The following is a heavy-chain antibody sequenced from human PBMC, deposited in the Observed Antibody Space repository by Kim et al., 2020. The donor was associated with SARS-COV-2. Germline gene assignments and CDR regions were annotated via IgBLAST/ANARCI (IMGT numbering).Heavy chain of an antibody. CDR3: ARPTAYSSSRYVGFDI. V-gene: IGHV1-3*01. CDR2: INAGNGNT. D-gene: IGHD6-13*01. CDR1: GYTFTSYA. Sequence: ASVKVSCKASGYTFTSYAMHWVRQAPGQRLEWMGWINAGNGNTKYSQKFQGRVTITRDTSASTAYMELSSLRSEDTAVYYCARPTAYSSSRYVGFDIWGQGTMVTVSS. J-gene: IGHJ3*02.